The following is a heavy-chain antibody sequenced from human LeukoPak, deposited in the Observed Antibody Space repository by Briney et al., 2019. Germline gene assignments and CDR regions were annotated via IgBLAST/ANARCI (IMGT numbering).Heavy chain of an antibody. CDR2: ISDSGST. D-gene: IGHD3-10*01. CDR3: ARVPYGPGSLASSRYYTFYGMDV. CDR1: RGSFSGYY. J-gene: IGHJ6*02. Sequence: SETLSLICAVYRGSFSGYYWSWIRQPPGKGLEWIGEISDSGSTKYKPSLKSRATISVDTSKNQFSLKLTSVTAADTAVYYCARVPYGPGSLASSRYYTFYGMDVWGQGTTVTVS. V-gene: IGHV4-34*01.